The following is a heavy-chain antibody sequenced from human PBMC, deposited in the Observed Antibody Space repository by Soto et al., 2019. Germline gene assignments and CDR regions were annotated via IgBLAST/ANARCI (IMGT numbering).Heavy chain of an antibody. CDR2: IYHSGST. D-gene: IGHD3-9*01. CDR3: ASAQYYDILTGYYNPLSQNWFYL. Sequence: SETLSLTCAVSGGSISSGGYSWILIRQPPGKGLEWIGYIYHSGSTYYNPSLKSRVTISVDRSKNQFSLKLSSVTAADTAVYYCASAQYYDILTGYYNPLSQNWFYLRGQGTLVPVS. J-gene: IGHJ5*02. V-gene: IGHV4-30-2*01. CDR1: GGSISSGGYS.